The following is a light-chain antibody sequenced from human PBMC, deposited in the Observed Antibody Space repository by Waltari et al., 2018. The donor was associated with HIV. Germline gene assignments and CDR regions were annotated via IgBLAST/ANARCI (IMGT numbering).Light chain of an antibody. CDR3: QTWGNGTYVV. V-gene: IGLV4-69*02. CDR2: VTAAGRH. CDR1: SGDSRPA. Sequence: VLNQSPSAPASLGASVRATGPLSSGDSRPANPRDQQQPDKGPRFLMKVTAAGRHNKGDGIPDRFSGSSSGAERYLTISSLQSDDEADYYCQTWGNGTYVVFGGGTKVTVL. J-gene: IGLJ2*01.